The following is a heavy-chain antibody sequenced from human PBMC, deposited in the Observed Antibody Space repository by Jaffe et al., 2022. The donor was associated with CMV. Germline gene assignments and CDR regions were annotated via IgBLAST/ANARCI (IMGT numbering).Heavy chain of an antibody. CDR1: GGSISSGGYY. V-gene: IGHV4-31*03. D-gene: IGHD3-22*01. CDR2: IYYSGST. J-gene: IGHJ4*02. CDR3: ARVDSYYDSSGYYYSNFDY. Sequence: QVQLQESGPGLVKPSQTLSLTCTVSGGSISSGGYYWSWIRQHPGKGLEWIGYIYYSGSTYYNPSLKSRVTISVDTSKNQFSLKLSSVTAADTAVYYCARVDSYYDSSGYYYSNFDYWGQGTLVTVSS.